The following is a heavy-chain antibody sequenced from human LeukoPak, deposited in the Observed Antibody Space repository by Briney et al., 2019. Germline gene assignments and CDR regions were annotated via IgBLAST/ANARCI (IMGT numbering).Heavy chain of an antibody. D-gene: IGHD2-15*01. CDR1: GFIFSSYA. V-gene: IGHV3-23*01. CDR2: ISSSGGST. J-gene: IGHJ4*02. Sequence: RGSLRLSRAASGFIFSSYAMSWVRQAPGKGLEWVSAISSSGGSTYYADSVKGRFTISRDNTKNTLYLQMNSLRAEDTAVYYCAKGYCSGGSCYSGLFDYWGQGTLVTVSS. CDR3: AKGYCSGGSCYSGLFDY.